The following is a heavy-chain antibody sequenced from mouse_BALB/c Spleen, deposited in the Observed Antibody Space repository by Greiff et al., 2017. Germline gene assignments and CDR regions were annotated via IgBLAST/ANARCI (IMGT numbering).Heavy chain of an antibody. CDR1: GFNIKDYY. CDR3: NAHPSTVADY. Sequence: EVQLQESGAELVRSGASVKLSCTASGFNIKDYYMHWVKQRPEQGLEWIGWIDPENGDTEYAPKFQGKATMTADTSSNTAYLQLSSLTSEDTAVYYCNAHPSTVADYWGQGTTLTDSS. D-gene: IGHD1-1*01. V-gene: IGHV14-4*02. J-gene: IGHJ2*01. CDR2: IDPENGDT.